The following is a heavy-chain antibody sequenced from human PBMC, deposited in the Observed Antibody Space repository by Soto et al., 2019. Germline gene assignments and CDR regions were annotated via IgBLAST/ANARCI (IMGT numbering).Heavy chain of an antibody. V-gene: IGHV3-33*01. CDR1: GFTFSNYG. Sequence: GSLRLSCAASGFTFSNYGMHWVRQAPGKGLEWVAVIWYDGSNEYYADSVKGRFTISRDNSKNTLYLQMNSLRAEDTAVYYCARDDIPGRAVAIYGMDIWGQGTTVTVSS. J-gene: IGHJ6*02. D-gene: IGHD6-19*01. CDR3: ARDDIPGRAVAIYGMDI. CDR2: IWYDGSNE.